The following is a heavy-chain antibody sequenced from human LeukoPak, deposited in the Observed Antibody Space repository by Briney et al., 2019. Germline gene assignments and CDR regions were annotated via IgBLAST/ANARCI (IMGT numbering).Heavy chain of an antibody. J-gene: IGHJ2*01. CDR1: GGPIRDYY. CDR2: VYYSGST. Sequence: PSETLSLTCTVSGGPIRDYYWRWIRQASGKGLEWIGSVYYSGSTIYNPSLKSRVTISMDTSKKHFSLQLTSVTAAETAVYYCARADFGDYEWYFDLWGRGTLVTVSS. V-gene: IGHV4-59*01. D-gene: IGHD4-17*01. CDR3: ARADFGDYEWYFDL.